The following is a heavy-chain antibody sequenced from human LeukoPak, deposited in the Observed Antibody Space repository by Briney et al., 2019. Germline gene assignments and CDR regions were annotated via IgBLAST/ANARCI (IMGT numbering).Heavy chain of an antibody. D-gene: IGHD2-15*01. CDR1: GGSISSSSYY. V-gene: IGHV4-39*01. Sequence: PSETLSLTCTVSGGSISSSSYYWGWIRQPPGKGLEWIGSIYYSGSTYYNPSLKSRVTISVDTSKNQFSLKLSSVTAADTAVYYCARPHKLTANARNAFDIWGQGTMVTVSS. CDR2: IYYSGST. CDR3: ARPHKLTANARNAFDI. J-gene: IGHJ3*02.